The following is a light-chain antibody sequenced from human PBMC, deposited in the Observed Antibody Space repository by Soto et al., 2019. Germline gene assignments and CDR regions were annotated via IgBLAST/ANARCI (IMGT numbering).Light chain of an antibody. Sequence: QSALTQPASVSGSPGQSITISCTGTSSDVGAYNFVSWYQQYPGKAPKVMIYEVNNRPSGVSNRFSGSKSGNTASLTISGLKAEDEADYYCSSFTRSSTYVFGSGTQLTVL. V-gene: IGLV2-14*01. CDR1: SSDVGAYNF. CDR2: EVN. J-gene: IGLJ7*01. CDR3: SSFTRSSTYV.